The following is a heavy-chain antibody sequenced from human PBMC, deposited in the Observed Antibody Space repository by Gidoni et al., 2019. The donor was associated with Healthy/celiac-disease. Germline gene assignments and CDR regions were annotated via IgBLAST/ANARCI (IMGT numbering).Heavy chain of an antibody. CDR3: ARAAEMATRGYFDY. CDR1: AGTFTSHR. CDR2: IIPIFGTA. Sequence: VQLVQSGAEVKKPASPVQVSCKAPAGTFTSHRIRWVRQAPGQGLGWMGGIIPIFGTANYAHKCKSRVAITADESTRTACMELGRLRSEDTAVYYWARAAEMATRGYFDYWGHGALVTVSS. D-gene: IGHD3-10*01. J-gene: IGHJ4*01. V-gene: IGHV1-69*01.